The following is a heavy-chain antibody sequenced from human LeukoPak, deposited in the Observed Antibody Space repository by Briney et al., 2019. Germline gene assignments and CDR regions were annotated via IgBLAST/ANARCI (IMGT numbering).Heavy chain of an antibody. V-gene: IGHV7-4-1*02. CDR3: ARGGYSRGQGSPFDY. D-gene: IGHD6-19*01. CDR1: GYTFTNYP. J-gene: IGHJ4*02. CDR2: INTNTGNP. Sequence: ASVKVSCKASGYTFTNYPMIWVRQAPGQGLEWMGWINTNTGNPTYAQGFTGRFVFSLDTSVGTTYLQINSLKTEDTAVYYCARGGYSRGQGSPFDYWGQGTLVTVSS.